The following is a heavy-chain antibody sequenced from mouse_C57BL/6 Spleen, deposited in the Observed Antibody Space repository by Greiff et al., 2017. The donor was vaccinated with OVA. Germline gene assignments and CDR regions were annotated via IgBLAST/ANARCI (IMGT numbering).Heavy chain of an antibody. CDR2: ISSGGSYT. D-gene: IGHD1-1*01. Sequence: EVNVVESGGDLVKPGGSLKLSCAASGFTFSSYGMSWVRPTPDKRLEWVATISSGGSYTYYPDSVKGRLTISRDNAKNTLYLQMSSLKSEDTAMYYCARADTTVVAMDYWGQGTSVTVSS. CDR3: ARADTTVVAMDY. CDR1: GFTFSSYG. V-gene: IGHV5-6*01. J-gene: IGHJ4*01.